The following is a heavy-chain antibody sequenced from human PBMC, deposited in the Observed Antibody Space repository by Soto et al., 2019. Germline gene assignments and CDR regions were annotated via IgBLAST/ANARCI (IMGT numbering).Heavy chain of an antibody. Sequence: SVKVSCKASGGTFSSYAISWVRQAPGQGLEWMGGIIPIFGTANYAQKFQGRVTITADESTSTAYMELSSLRSEDTAMYYCASLYCSGGSSSAFDIWGQGTMVTVSS. D-gene: IGHD2-15*01. CDR2: IIPIFGTA. CDR1: GGTFSSYA. CDR3: ASLYCSGGSSSAFDI. V-gene: IGHV1-69*13. J-gene: IGHJ3*02.